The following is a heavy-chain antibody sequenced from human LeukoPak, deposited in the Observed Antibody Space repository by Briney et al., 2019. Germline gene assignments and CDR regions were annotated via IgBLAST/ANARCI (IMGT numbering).Heavy chain of an antibody. V-gene: IGHV4-39*06. CDR3: ARSYAGTVTTYYYYYMDV. J-gene: IGHJ6*03. Sequence: SETLSLTCTVSGGSISSSSSYWVWIRQPPGKGLVGIGSFYYTGTTYYNPSLKTRVTIAVDTSKTQSPLKLSSVTAADTAVYYCARSYAGTVTTYYYYYMDVWGKGTAVTVSS. CDR2: FYYTGTT. D-gene: IGHD4-17*01. CDR1: GGSISSSSSY.